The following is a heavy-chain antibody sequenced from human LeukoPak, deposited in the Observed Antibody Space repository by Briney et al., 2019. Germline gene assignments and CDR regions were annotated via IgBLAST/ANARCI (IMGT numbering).Heavy chain of an antibody. D-gene: IGHD5-12*01. CDR1: GYTFTSYA. J-gene: IGHJ1*01. CDR2: INTNTGNP. CDR3: ASGYSGYERYQYFQH. Sequence: GASVKVSCKASGYTFTSYAMNWVRQAPGQGLVWMGWINTNTGNPTYAQGFTGRFVFSLDTSVSTAYLQISSLKAEDTAVYYCASGYSGYERYQYFQHWGQGTLVTVSS. V-gene: IGHV7-4-1*02.